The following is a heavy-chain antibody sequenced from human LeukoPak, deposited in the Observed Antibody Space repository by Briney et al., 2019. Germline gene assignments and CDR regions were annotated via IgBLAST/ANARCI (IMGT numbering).Heavy chain of an antibody. Sequence: VSCNASSCTITSYDITYVRQPPGQEVEGMGWIIAYNGNTNYPHNLQGRVTITTDTSTSTAYLELKSLRSDDTALDYSARDSPVRYFGWFLPGGEDSCGMDFRLRGATVT. CDR2: IIAYNGNT. V-gene: IGHV1-18*04. J-gene: IGHJ6*04. CDR1: SCTITSYD. CDR3: ARDSPVRYFGWFLPGGEDSCGMDF. D-gene: IGHD3-9*01.